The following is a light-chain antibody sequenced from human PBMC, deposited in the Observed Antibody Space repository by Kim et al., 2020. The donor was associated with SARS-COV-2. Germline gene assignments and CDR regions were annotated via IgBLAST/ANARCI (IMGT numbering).Light chain of an antibody. Sequence: APGKTARFTCGGNNIGSKSVHWYQQKPGQAPVLVIYYDSDRPSGIPERFSGYNSGNTATLTISRVEAGDEADYYCQVWDSSSASGVFDGGTKLTVL. V-gene: IGLV3-21*04. CDR3: QVWDSSSASGV. J-gene: IGLJ3*02. CDR2: YDS. CDR1: NIGSKS.